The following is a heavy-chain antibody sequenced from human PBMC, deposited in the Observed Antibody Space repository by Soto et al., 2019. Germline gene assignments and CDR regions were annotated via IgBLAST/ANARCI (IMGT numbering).Heavy chain of an antibody. D-gene: IGHD2-15*01. Sequence: GASVKVSCKASGGTFSSYAISWVRQAPGQGLEWMGGIIPTFGTANYAQKFQGRVTITADESTSTAYMELSSLRSEDTAVYYCARLRVGYGVSCAHGFDIWGQGTMVTVSS. CDR3: ARLRVGYGVSCAHGFDI. J-gene: IGHJ3*02. CDR1: GGTFSSYA. V-gene: IGHV1-69*13. CDR2: IIPTFGTA.